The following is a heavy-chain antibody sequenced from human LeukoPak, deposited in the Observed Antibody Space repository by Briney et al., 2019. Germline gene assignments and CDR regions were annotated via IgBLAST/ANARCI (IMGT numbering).Heavy chain of an antibody. CDR3: ARVPLYDSSGYYYPH. V-gene: IGHV1-3*01. CDR2: TNAGNGNT. Sequence: ASVKVSCKTSGYTFTSYGMHWVRQAPGQGLEWMGWTNAGNGNTKYSQKFQGRVTITRDTSASTAYMELSSLRSEDTAEYYCARVPLYDSSGYYYPHWGQGTLVTVSS. D-gene: IGHD3-22*01. J-gene: IGHJ1*01. CDR1: GYTFTSYG.